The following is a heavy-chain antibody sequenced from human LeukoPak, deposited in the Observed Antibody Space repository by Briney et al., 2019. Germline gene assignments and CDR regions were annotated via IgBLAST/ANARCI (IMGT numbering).Heavy chain of an antibody. D-gene: IGHD2-2*01. J-gene: IGHJ4*02. CDR2: TNPNSGAT. CDR3: ARGYWVGYCSSTSCAYFDY. V-gene: IGHV1-2*02. CDR1: GYTFTGYY. Sequence: ASVKVSCKASGYTFTGYYIHWGRQAPGQGLEWMGWTNPNSGATNYAQKFQGRVTMTRDTSISTAYMELSSLRSDDTAVYYCARGYWVGYCSSTSCAYFDYWGQGTLVSVSS.